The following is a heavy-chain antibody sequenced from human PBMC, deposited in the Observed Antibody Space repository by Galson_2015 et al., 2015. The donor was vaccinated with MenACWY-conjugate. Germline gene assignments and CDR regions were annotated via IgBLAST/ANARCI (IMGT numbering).Heavy chain of an antibody. CDR1: GFTFGDYG. CDR2: IRSKAYGETT. V-gene: IGHV3-49*04. Sequence: SLRLSCAASGFTFGDYGMNWVRQAPGKGLEWVGFIRSKAYGETTDYPASVRGRFTISRDDSNSITYLQMNSLKTEDTAIYYCTSVCTTTRCTPSNYFYYMDVWGIGTTVTVSS. CDR3: TSVCTTTRCTPSNYFYYMDV. D-gene: IGHD2-2*01. J-gene: IGHJ6*03.